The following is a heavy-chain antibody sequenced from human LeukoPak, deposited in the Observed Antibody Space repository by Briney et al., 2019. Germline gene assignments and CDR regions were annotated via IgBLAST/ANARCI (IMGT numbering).Heavy chain of an antibody. Sequence: ASVKVSCKTSGYSFTAFYIHWVRKAPGQALEWMGWIHPRRGDTNYAQKFQGRVTMTRDTSISTAYLDLSSLRSDDTAVYYCARDGDYGTGSYYRGCIDSWGQGTPVTVSP. J-gene: IGHJ4*02. CDR2: IHPRRGDT. D-gene: IGHD3-10*01. V-gene: IGHV1-2*02. CDR1: GYSFTAFY. CDR3: ARDGDYGTGSYYRGCIDS.